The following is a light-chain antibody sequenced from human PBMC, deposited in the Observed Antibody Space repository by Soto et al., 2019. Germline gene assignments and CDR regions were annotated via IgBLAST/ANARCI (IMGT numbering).Light chain of an antibody. CDR1: SSDVVIYNY. Sequence: QSALTQPRSVSGSPGQSVTISCTGTSSDVVIYNYVSWYQHHPGKAPKPMIYDVSKRPSGVPERFSGSKSGNTASLTISGLQAEDEADYYCCPYVGSYVLFGGGTKVTVL. V-gene: IGLV2-11*01. CDR3: CPYVGSYVL. J-gene: IGLJ2*01. CDR2: DVS.